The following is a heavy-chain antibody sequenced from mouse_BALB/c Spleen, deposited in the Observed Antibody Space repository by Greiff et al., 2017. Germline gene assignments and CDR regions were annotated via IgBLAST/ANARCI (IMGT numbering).Heavy chain of an antibody. V-gene: IGHV4-1*02. J-gene: IGHJ2*01. CDR2: INPDSSTI. D-gene: IGHD4-1*01. CDR1: GFAFSRYW. Sequence: EVQLVESGGGLVQPGGSLKLSCAASGFAFSRYWMSWVRQAPGKGLEWIGEINPDSSTINYTPSLKDKFIISRDNAKNTLYLQMSKVRSEDTALYYCARLNWENYFDYWGQGTTLTVSS. CDR3: ARLNWENYFDY.